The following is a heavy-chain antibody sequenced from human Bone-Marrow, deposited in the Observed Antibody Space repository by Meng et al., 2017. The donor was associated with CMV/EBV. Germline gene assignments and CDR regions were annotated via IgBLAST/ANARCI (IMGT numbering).Heavy chain of an antibody. CDR2: IYYSGST. Sequence: LRLSCTVSGGSISSSSYYWGWIRQPPGKGLEWIGSIYYSGSTYYNPSLKSRVTISVDTSKNQFSLKLSSVTAADTAVYYCARESYCSGGSCYSGVDYWGQGTLVTVSS. CDR3: ARESYCSGGSCYSGVDY. J-gene: IGHJ4*02. D-gene: IGHD2-15*01. CDR1: GGSISSSSYY. V-gene: IGHV4-39*07.